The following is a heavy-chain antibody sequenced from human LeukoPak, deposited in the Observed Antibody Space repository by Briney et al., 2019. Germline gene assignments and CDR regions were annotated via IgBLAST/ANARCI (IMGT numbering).Heavy chain of an antibody. CDR3: ARGRTIFGVVTPPRVSDYYYGMDV. V-gene: IGHV1-46*01. D-gene: IGHD3-3*01. J-gene: IGHJ6*02. CDR2: INPSGGST. Sequence: ASVKVSCKASGYTFTSYYMHWVRQAPGQGLEWMGIINPSGGSTNYAQKFQGRVTITADESTSTAYMELSSLRSEDTAVYYCARGRTIFGVVTPPRVSDYYYGMDVWGQGTTVTVSS. CDR1: GYTFTSYY.